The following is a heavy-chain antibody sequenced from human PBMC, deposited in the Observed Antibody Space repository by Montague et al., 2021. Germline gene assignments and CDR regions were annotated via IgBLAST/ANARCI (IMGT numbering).Heavy chain of an antibody. CDR3: ASVYTVTYYFDY. D-gene: IGHD4-17*01. CDR1: GGSISSGYFC. CDR2: INPGGNT. Sequence: TLSLTCTVSGGSISSGYFCWSWLRQPAGLGLEWNIHINPGGNTNYTLSLKSRVTIAVDTSKNSLALKLSSATAADTSVYSCASVYTVTYYFDYWGRGTLVTVSS. J-gene: IGHJ4*02. V-gene: IGHV4-61*09.